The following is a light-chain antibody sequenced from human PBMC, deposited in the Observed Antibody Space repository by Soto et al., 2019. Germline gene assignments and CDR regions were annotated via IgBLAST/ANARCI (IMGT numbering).Light chain of an antibody. V-gene: IGLV1-40*01. Sequence: QSALTQPPSLSGAPGQRVTISCPGSSSNIGAPYNVHWYQQLPGTAPKLLIYGNSNRPSGVPDRFSGSKSGTSASLAITGLQAEDEADYYCQSYDSSLSGYVFGTGTKVTVL. J-gene: IGLJ1*01. CDR2: GNS. CDR3: QSYDSSLSGYV. CDR1: SSNIGAPYN.